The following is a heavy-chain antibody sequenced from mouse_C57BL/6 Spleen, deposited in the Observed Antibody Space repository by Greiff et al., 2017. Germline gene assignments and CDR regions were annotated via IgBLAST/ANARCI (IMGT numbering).Heavy chain of an antibody. CDR2: IYPRDGST. D-gene: IGHD1-1*01. CDR1: GYTFTDHT. Sequence: VKLQQSDAGLVKPGASVKISCKVSGYTFTDHTIHWMQQRPEKGLEWIGYIYPRDGSTTYNEKFKGKVTLTADKSTSTAYMQLNSLTSEDSAVYFCARGSLYGSFDYWGQGTTLTVSS. V-gene: IGHV1-78*01. J-gene: IGHJ2*01. CDR3: ARGSLYGSFDY.